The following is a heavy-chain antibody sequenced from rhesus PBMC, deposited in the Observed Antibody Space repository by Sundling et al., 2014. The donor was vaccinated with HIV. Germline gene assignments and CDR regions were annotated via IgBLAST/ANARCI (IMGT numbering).Heavy chain of an antibody. V-gene: IGHV4-93*01. Sequence: QVQLQESGPAVVKPSETLSLNCAVSGGSISSSHWWNWIRQSLGRGLEWIGSIYGSGGSTEYNSSLKPRLTISKDTSKNQFSLRLTSVTAADTAVYYCAMGGTYYFDIGRLDYWGQGVLVTVSS. J-gene: IGHJ4*01. CDR1: GGSISSSHW. CDR2: IYGSGGST. D-gene: IGHD3-28*01. CDR3: AMGGTYYFDIGRLDY.